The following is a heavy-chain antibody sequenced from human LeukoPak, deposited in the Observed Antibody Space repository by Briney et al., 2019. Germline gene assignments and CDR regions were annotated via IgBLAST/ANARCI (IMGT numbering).Heavy chain of an antibody. CDR3: ARDGNDFWSGYYYI. V-gene: IGHV3-74*01. CDR1: GVTFSSYW. D-gene: IGHD3-3*01. CDR2: INSDGSST. Sequence: GGSLRLSCAASGVTFSSYWMHWVRQAPGKGLGWVSRINSDGSSTSYADSVKGRFTISRDNAKNTLYLQMNSLRAEDTAVYYCARDGNDFWSGYYYIWGLGTLVTVSS. J-gene: IGHJ4*02.